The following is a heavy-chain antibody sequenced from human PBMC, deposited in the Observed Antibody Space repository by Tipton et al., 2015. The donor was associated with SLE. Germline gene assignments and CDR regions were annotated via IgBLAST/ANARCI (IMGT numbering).Heavy chain of an antibody. CDR3: AKEKAGYNLFPFDY. J-gene: IGHJ4*02. CDR1: GFTFTSFV. Sequence: SLRLSCAASGFTFTSFVMSWVRQAPGKGLEWVSVIYSGGRTTYYADSVKGRFTISRDNSKNTLYLQMNSLRAEDTAIYYCAKEKAGYNLFPFDYWGQGTLATVSS. CDR2: IYSGGRTT. D-gene: IGHD5-24*01. V-gene: IGHV3-23*03.